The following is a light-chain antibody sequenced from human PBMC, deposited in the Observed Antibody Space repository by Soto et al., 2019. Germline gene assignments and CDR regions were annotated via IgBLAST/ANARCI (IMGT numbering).Light chain of an antibody. J-gene: IGLJ1*01. CDR1: SSGVGGYNY. Sequence: QSVLTQPPSSSGSPGQSVTISCTGTSSGVGGYNYVSWYQQHPGKAPKLMIYEVSKRPSGVPDRFSGSKSGNTASLTVSGLLAEDEADYYCSSYAGRNNFVFGTGTKVTVL. V-gene: IGLV2-8*01. CDR2: EVS. CDR3: SSYAGRNNFV.